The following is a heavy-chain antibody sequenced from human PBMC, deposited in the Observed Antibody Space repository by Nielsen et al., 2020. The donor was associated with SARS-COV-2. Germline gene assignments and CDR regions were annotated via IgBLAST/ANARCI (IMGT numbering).Heavy chain of an antibody. CDR3: AKSPPDSVTINWFDP. D-gene: IGHD4-11*01. Sequence: GGSLRLSCAASGFTFSSYAMSWVRQAPGKGLEWVSAISGSGGSTYYADSVKGRFAISRDNSKNTLYLQMNSLRAEDTAVYYCAKSPPDSVTINWFDPWGQGTLVTVSS. CDR2: ISGSGGST. CDR1: GFTFSSYA. J-gene: IGHJ5*02. V-gene: IGHV3-23*01.